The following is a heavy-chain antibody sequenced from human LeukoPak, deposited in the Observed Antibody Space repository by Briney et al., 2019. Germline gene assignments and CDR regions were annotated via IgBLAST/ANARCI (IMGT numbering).Heavy chain of an antibody. CDR1: GFTFSTYT. J-gene: IGHJ4*02. V-gene: IGHV3-21*04. Sequence: GGSLRLSCAASGFTFSTYTMNWVRQAPGKGLEWVSSISSSTSYIYYADSVEGRFTISRDNSKNTLSLQMNSLRAEDTAVYYCFSFDVASWGQGTLVTVSS. CDR2: ISSSTSYI. CDR3: FSFDVAS. D-gene: IGHD3-9*01.